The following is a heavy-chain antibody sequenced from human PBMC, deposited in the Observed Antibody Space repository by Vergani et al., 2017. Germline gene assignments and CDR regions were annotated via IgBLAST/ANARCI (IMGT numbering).Heavy chain of an antibody. D-gene: IGHD3-22*01. CDR3: ARDHYDSSGYYY. V-gene: IGHV1-69*08. Sequence: QVQLVQSGAEVKKPGSSVKVSCKASGGTFSSYTISWVRQAPGQGLEWMGRIIPILGIANYAQKFQGRVTITADKSTSTAYMVLSSLRSEDTAVYYCARDHYDSSGYYYWGQGTLVTVSS. CDR2: IIPILGIA. CDR1: GGTFSSYT. J-gene: IGHJ4*02.